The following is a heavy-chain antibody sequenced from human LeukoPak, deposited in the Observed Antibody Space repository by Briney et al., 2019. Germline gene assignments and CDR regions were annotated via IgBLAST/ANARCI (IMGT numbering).Heavy chain of an antibody. CDR2: ILYDGRKK. V-gene: IGHV3-30*03. D-gene: IGHD2-15*01. CDR1: GFGFSSYV. J-gene: IGHJ6*02. CDR3: ARKLHPGYCTGGNCYSYYHYYGMDV. Sequence: GGSLRLSCVASGFGFSSYVMHWVRQAPGEGLEWVAIILYDGRKKNYADAVKGRFNDSRDSSKNTLYLKMNSLRVEDTAVYYCARKLHPGYCTGGNCYSYYHYYGMDVWGQGTTVTVSS.